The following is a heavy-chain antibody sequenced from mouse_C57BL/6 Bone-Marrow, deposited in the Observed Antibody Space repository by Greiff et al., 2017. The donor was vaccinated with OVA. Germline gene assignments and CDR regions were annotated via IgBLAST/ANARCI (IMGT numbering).Heavy chain of an antibody. CDR3: TRDTSNYDFAY. D-gene: IGHD2-5*01. CDR1: GFTFSSYA. J-gene: IGHJ3*01. CDR2: ISSGGDYI. Sequence: EVQVVESGEGLVKPGGSLKLSCAASGFTFSSYAMSWVHQTPETRLEWVAYISSGGDYIYYADTVKGRFTISRDNARNTLYLQMSSLKSEDTAMYYCTRDTSNYDFAYWGQGTLVTVSA. V-gene: IGHV5-9-1*02.